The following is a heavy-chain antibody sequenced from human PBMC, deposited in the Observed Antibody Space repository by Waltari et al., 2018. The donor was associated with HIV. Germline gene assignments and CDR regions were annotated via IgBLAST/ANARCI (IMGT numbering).Heavy chain of an antibody. D-gene: IGHD3-10*01. CDR3: AREEAVTARGGIDV. CDR1: GLTVSNIF. J-gene: IGHJ3*01. Sequence: VQLVDSGGGLVQPGGSLRLSWAASGLTVSNIFMSGVRQAPGKGLEWVSVIYSGGSTYYADSVKGRFTISRDNSKNTLYLQMNSLRVEDTAVYYCAREEAVTARGGIDVWGQGTMVTVSS. V-gene: IGHV3-66*01. CDR2: IYSGGST.